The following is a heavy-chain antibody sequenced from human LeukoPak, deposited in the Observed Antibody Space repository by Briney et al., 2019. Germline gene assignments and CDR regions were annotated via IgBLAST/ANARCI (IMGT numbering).Heavy chain of an antibody. CDR3: AELGITMIGGV. CDR1: GFTFSSYW. Sequence: GGSPRLSCAASGFTFSSYWMSWVRQAPGKGLEWVANIKQDGSEKYYVDSVKGRFTISRDNAKNSLYLQMNSLRAEDTAVYHCAELGITMIGGVWGKGTTVTISS. D-gene: IGHD3-10*02. V-gene: IGHV3-7*01. CDR2: IKQDGSEK. J-gene: IGHJ6*04.